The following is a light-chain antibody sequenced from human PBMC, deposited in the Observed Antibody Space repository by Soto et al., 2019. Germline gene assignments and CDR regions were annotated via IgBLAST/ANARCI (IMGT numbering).Light chain of an antibody. CDR2: DTS. J-gene: IGKJ5*01. V-gene: IGKV3-11*01. CDR1: HIVSSY. CDR3: QQRQYWPPIT. Sequence: VLTQSPSTLSFSPWERSTLSCMASHIVSSYLAWYQQKPGQAPRLLIYDTSNRATGVPARFSGSGSGTDFTLTISSLEPEDCAIYYCQQRQYWPPITFGQGTRLEIK.